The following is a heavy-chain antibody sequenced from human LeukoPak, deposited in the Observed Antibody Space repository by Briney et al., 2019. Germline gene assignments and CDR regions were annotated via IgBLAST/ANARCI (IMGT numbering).Heavy chain of an antibody. CDR3: ARGPGEYYGSYLYYYYGMYV. Sequence: SETLSLTCTVSGGSISSYYSSWIRQPPGKGLEWIGYIYYSGSTNYNPSLKSRVTISVDTSKNQFSLKLSSVTAADTAVYYCARGPGEYYGSYLYYYYGMYVWGQGTTVTVSS. CDR1: GGSISSYY. CDR2: IYYSGST. D-gene: IGHD3-10*01. V-gene: IGHV4-59*01. J-gene: IGHJ6*02.